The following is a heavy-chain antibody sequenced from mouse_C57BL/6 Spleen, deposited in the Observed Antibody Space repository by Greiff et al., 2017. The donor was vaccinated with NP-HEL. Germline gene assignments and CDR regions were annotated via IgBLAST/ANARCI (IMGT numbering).Heavy chain of an antibody. CDR3: ARYYDDDGAWFAY. D-gene: IGHD2-4*01. CDR1: GYSFTDYN. CDR2: INPNYGTT. J-gene: IGHJ3*01. Sequence: VQLQQSGPELVKPGASVKISCKASGYSFTDYNMNWVKQSPGKSLEWIGVINPNYGTTSYTQKFKGQATLTIYPSSSTAYKQRNSLTSEDAAVYDCARYYDDDGAWFAYWGQGTLVTVSA. V-gene: IGHV1-39*01.